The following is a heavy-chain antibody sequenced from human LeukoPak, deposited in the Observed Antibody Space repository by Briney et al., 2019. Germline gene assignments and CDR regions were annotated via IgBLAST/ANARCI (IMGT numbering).Heavy chain of an antibody. D-gene: IGHD6-13*01. Sequence: GGSLRLSCAASGFTFTTYGMHWVRQAPGKGLEWVAVIWNDGSYKHYADSVKGRFTISRDDSKNTIYLQVNSLRAEDTAVYYCARDLWQQMIQGYDYWGQGTLVTVSS. CDR3: ARDLWQQMIQGYDY. V-gene: IGHV3-33*01. CDR1: GFTFTTYG. CDR2: IWNDGSYK. J-gene: IGHJ4*02.